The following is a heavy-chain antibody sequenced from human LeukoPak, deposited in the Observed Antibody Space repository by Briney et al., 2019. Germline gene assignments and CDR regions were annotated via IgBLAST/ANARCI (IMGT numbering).Heavy chain of an antibody. Sequence: ASVKVPCKASGYTFTGYYMHWVRQAPGQGLEWMGWINPNSGGTNYAQKFEGRVTMTRDTSISTAYMELSRLRSDDTAVYYCARGGIPVYYYYMDVWGKGTTVTISS. D-gene: IGHD5-12*01. CDR1: GYTFTGYY. J-gene: IGHJ6*03. CDR2: INPNSGGT. V-gene: IGHV1-2*02. CDR3: ARGGIPVYYYYMDV.